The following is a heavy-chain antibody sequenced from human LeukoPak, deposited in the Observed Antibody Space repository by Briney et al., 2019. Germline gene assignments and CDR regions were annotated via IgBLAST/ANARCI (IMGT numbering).Heavy chain of an antibody. J-gene: IGHJ6*03. CDR2: IYTSGST. CDR3: ASGPLSGWYYYYMDV. CDR1: GGSISSYY. D-gene: IGHD2-15*01. V-gene: IGHV4-4*07. Sequence: PSETLSLTCTVSGGSISSYYWSWIRQPAGKGLEWIGRIYTSGSTNYNPSLKSRVTMSVDTSKNQFSLKLSSVTAADTAVYYCASGPLSGWYYYYMDVWGKGTTVTVSS.